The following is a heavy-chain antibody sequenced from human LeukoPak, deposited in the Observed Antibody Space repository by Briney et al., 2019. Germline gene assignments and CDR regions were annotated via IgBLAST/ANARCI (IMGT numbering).Heavy chain of an antibody. D-gene: IGHD4-23*01. Sequence: GASEKVSCKASGYTFTSYGISWVRQAPGQGLEWMGWISAYNGNTNYAQKLQGRVTMTTDTSTSTAYMELRSLRSDDTAVYYCARYGKSRGGNSGKYYFDYWGQGTLVTVSS. V-gene: IGHV1-18*01. J-gene: IGHJ4*02. CDR1: GYTFTSYG. CDR3: ARYGKSRGGNSGKYYFDY. CDR2: ISAYNGNT.